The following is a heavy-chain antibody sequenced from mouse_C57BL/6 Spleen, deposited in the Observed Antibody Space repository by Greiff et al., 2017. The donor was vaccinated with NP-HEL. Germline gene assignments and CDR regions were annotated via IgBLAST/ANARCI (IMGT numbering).Heavy chain of an antibody. D-gene: IGHD1-1*01. CDR1: GYTFTSYW. Sequence: QVHVKQPGTELVKPGASVKLSCKASGYTFTSYWMHWVKQRPGQGLEWIGNINPSNGGTNYNEKFENKATLTVDKSSSTAYMQLSSLTSEDSAVYYCARNPLFPNFDYWGQGTTLTVSS. CDR3: ARNPLFPNFDY. CDR2: INPSNGGT. J-gene: IGHJ2*01. V-gene: IGHV1-53*01.